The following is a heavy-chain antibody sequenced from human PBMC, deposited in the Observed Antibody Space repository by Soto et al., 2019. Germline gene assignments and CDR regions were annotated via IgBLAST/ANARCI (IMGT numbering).Heavy chain of an antibody. CDR1: GGSISPYY. J-gene: IGHJ6*02. CDR3: ASYDSYYGMDV. Sequence: SETLSLTCTVSGGSISPYYWSWLRQHPGKGLEWIGYIYYSGSTYYNPSLKSRVTISVDTSKNQFSLKLSSVTAADTAVYYCASYDSYYGMDVWGQGTTVTVSS. V-gene: IGHV4-59*06. D-gene: IGHD3-3*01. CDR2: IYYSGST.